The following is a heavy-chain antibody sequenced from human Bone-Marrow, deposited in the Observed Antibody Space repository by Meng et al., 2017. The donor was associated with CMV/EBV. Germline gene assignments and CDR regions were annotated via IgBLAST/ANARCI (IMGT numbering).Heavy chain of an antibody. CDR3: ARASLAATPYYYYYGMDV. D-gene: IGHD2-15*01. CDR1: GYTFTGYY. Sequence: ASVKVSCKASGYTFTGYYMHWVRQAPGQGLEWMGWINPNSGGTNYAQKFQGRVTMTRDTSISTAYMELSRLRSEDTAVYYCARASLAATPYYYYYGMDVWGQGTTVTVSS. CDR2: INPNSGGT. V-gene: IGHV1-2*02. J-gene: IGHJ6*02.